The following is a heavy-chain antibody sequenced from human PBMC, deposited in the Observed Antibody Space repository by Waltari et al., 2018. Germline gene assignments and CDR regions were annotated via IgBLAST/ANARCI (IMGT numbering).Heavy chain of an antibody. D-gene: IGHD3-3*01. CDR3: ARDHVFRGDFWSGYYDS. V-gene: IGHV3-7*01. Sequence: EVQLEESGGGLVQPGGSLRLSCAASGFTFSSYWMTWVRQAPGKGRGGVAKIKQEGRETYEADVLRGRFTSARDNAKNSLYLQRNSLRAEDTALYYCARDHVFRGDFWSGYYDSWGQGTLVTVSS. CDR1: GFTFSSYW. J-gene: IGHJ4*02. CDR2: IKQEGRET.